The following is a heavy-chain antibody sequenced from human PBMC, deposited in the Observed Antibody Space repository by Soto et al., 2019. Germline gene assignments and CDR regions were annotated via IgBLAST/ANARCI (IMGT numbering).Heavy chain of an antibody. J-gene: IGHJ4*02. Sequence: QITLKESGPTLVKPTQTLTLTCTFSGFSLSTSGVGVGWIRQPPGKALEWLALIYWDDDKRYSPSLKSRLTITKDTSKNQVVLTMTNMDPVDTATYYCARGGMVRGVIDPYYFDYWGQGTLVTVSS. CDR2: IYWDDDK. D-gene: IGHD3-10*01. CDR1: GFSLSTSGVG. CDR3: ARGGMVRGVIDPYYFDY. V-gene: IGHV2-5*02.